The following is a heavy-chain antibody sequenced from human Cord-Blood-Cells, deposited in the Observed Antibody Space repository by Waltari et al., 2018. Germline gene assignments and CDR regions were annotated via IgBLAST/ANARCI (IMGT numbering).Heavy chain of an antibody. CDR3: ARFGYSSSWFDY. J-gene: IGHJ4*02. V-gene: IGHV4-59*11. CDR2: IYYSGST. Sequence: QVQLQESGPGLVKPPETPSLPCPAPGGSLSSHYRRWIRHPPGKGLEWIGYIYYSGSTNYNPSLKSRVTISVDTSKNQFSLKLSSVTAADTAVYYCARFGYSSSWFDYWGQGTLVTVSS. CDR1: GGSLSSHY. D-gene: IGHD6-13*01.